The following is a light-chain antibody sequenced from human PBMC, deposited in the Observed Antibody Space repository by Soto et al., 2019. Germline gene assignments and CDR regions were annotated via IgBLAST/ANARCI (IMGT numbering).Light chain of an antibody. CDR2: GNS. Sequence: QSVLTQPPSVSGAPGQRVTIACTGRSSNIGAGYDVHWYQQLPGTAPKLLIYGNSNRPSGVPDRFSGSKSGTSASLAITWLQAEDEADYYCQSYDSSLSGSVVFGGGTQLTVL. CDR3: QSYDSSLSGSVV. V-gene: IGLV1-40*01. CDR1: SSNIGAGYD. J-gene: IGLJ2*01.